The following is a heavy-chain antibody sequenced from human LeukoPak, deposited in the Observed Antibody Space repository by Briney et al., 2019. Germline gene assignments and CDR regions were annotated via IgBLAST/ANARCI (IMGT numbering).Heavy chain of an antibody. J-gene: IGHJ4*02. CDR2: IYYSGST. V-gene: IGHV4-39*07. CDR3: ARVSAAGIPH. D-gene: IGHD6-13*01. Sequence: SETLSLTCTVSGGSISSSSYYWDWIRQPPGKGLEWIGNIYYSGSTYYNPSLKSRVTISIDTSKNQFSLKLSSVTAADTAVYYCARVSAAGIPHWGQGTLVTVSS. CDR1: GGSISSSSYY.